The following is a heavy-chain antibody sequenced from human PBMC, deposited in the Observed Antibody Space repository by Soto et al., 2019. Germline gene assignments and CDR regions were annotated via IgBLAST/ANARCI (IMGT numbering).Heavy chain of an antibody. V-gene: IGHV1-69*13. CDR3: ARLLTAPLGRDV. Sequence: GASVKASCKASGGTFSSYAISWVRQAPGQGLEWMGGIIPIFGTANYAQKFQGRVTITADESTSTAYMELSSLRSEDTAVYYCARLLTAPLGRDVWAQGTTVTVSS. CDR2: IIPIFGTA. D-gene: IGHD2-21*02. J-gene: IGHJ6*02. CDR1: GGTFSSYA.